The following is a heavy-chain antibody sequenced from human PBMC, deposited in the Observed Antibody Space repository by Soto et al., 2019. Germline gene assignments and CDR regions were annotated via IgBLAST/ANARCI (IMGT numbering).Heavy chain of an antibody. CDR1: GFTFSNYG. V-gene: IGHV3-33*01. Sequence: QLVESGGGVVQPGRSLRLSCAASGFTFSNYGMHWVRQAPGKGLEWVAIIWYDGSNEYYADSVKGRFTIFRDNSKNTVYLQMNSLRAEDTAMYYCAAGEPLNYRGQGTLVTVSS. J-gene: IGHJ4*02. CDR2: IWYDGSNE. CDR3: AAGEPLNY. D-gene: IGHD3-10*01.